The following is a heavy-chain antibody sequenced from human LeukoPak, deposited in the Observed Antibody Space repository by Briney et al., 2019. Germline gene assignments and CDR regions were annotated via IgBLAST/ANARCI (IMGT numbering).Heavy chain of an antibody. CDR3: TREGGPYRPLDY. Sequence: SGTLSLTCGVSGGSISSTNWWTWVRQPPGEGLEWIGEVHLSGRTNYNPSLESRVTMSVDMSENHISLKLTSVTAADTAVYYCTREGGPYRPLDYSGQGTLVTVSS. CDR1: GGSISSTNW. CDR2: VHLSGRT. V-gene: IGHV4-4*02. J-gene: IGHJ4*02.